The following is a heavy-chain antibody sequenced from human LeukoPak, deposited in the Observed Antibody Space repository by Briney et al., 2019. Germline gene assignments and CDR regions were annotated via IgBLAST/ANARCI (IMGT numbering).Heavy chain of an antibody. D-gene: IGHD3-3*01. J-gene: IGHJ6*03. CDR3: ARHESDHHYDFWSGPHYYYYMDV. Sequence: SETLSLTCTVSGGSISSSSYYWGWIRQPPGKGLEWIGSIYYSGSTYYNPSLKGRVTISVDTSKNQFSLKLSSVTAADTAVYYCARHESDHHYDFWSGPHYYYYMDVWGKGTTVTVSS. V-gene: IGHV4-39*01. CDR1: GGSISSSSYY. CDR2: IYYSGST.